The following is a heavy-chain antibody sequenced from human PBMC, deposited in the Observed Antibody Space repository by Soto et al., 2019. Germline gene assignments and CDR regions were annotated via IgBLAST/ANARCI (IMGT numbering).Heavy chain of an antibody. Sequence: GWSLRLSCAASGFTVSSYAMDLVRQAPGKGLEWVAVISYDGSNKYYADSVKGRITIYRDNSKNTLYLQMNSLRAEDTSVYYCASEHCSTTSCYSYWFEPLGQGARVTVFS. CDR3: ASEHCSTTSCYSYWFEP. D-gene: IGHD2-2*01. CDR2: ISYDGSNK. J-gene: IGHJ5*02. V-gene: IGHV3-30-3*01. CDR1: GFTVSSYA.